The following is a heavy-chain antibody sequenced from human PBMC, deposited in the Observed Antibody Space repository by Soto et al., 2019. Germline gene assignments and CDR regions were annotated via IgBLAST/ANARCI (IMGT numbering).Heavy chain of an antibody. D-gene: IGHD5-18*01. CDR1: GASITSSY. CDR3: ARGGGYSYGFDY. Sequence: QVQLQESGPGLVKPSETLTLTCTVSGASITSSYCSWIRQPPGKGLEWIGYVFHRGTTNYNPSLESRVSMSVDTSTHQFSLTLTYVTAADTAVYYCARGGGYSYGFDYWGQGTLVTVSS. V-gene: IGHV4-59*01. J-gene: IGHJ4*02. CDR2: VFHRGTT.